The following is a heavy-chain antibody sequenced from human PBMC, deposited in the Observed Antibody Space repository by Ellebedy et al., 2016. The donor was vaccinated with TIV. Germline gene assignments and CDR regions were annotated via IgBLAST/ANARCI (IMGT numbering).Heavy chain of an antibody. CDR2: IKEDGSGE. CDR1: GVTFSLNW. D-gene: IGHD1-26*01. V-gene: IGHV3-7*03. Sequence: PGGSLRLSCAASGVTFSLNWMYWVRQAPGKGLEWVANIKEDGSGEYYVHSVKGRFTISRDNAKDSLYLQMNSLRAEDTAVYYCVRDLHWSYFDWGQGTLVTVSS. CDR3: VRDLHWSYFD. J-gene: IGHJ4*02.